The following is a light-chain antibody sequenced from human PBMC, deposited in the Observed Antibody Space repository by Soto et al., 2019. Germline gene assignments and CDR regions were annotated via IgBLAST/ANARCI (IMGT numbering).Light chain of an antibody. Sequence: QSVLTQPPSASTTPGQRVTIFCSGGISNIGSKYVYWDQHLPGAAPKLLIYRDDQRPSGVPDRFSGSKSGTSASLAISGLRFEDEANYYCAAWDDSLNAWVFGGGTKLTVL. J-gene: IGLJ3*02. CDR2: RDD. CDR1: ISNIGSKY. CDR3: AAWDDSLNAWV. V-gene: IGLV1-47*01.